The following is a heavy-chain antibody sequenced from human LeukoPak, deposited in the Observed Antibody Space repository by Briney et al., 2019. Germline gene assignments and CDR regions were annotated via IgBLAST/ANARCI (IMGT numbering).Heavy chain of an antibody. V-gene: IGHV5-51*01. CDR1: GYFFNSYW. J-gene: IGHJ4*02. D-gene: IGHD3-16*01. CDR2: IYPSDLDI. CDR3: ARHWSHSNLGCDY. Sequence: GESLKISCEGSGYFFNSYWIAWVRQMPGKGLEWMGIIYPSDLDIRYSPSFQGQVTMSVDKSNSIAYLQWNSLKTSDTGMYFCARHWSHSNLGCDYWGQGTLVTVSS.